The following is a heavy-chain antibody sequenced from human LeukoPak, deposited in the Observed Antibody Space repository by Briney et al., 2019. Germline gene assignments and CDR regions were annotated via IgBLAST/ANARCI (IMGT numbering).Heavy chain of an antibody. CDR3: ARDRPSSGYYRDWYFDL. CDR1: GYTFTSYA. J-gene: IGHJ2*01. D-gene: IGHD3-22*01. Sequence: ASVKVSCKASGYTFTSYAMHWVRQAPGQRLEWMGWINAGNGNTKYSQKFQGRVTITRDTSASTAYMELSSLRSEDTAVYYCARDRPSSGYYRDWYFDLWGRGTLVTVSS. V-gene: IGHV1-3*01. CDR2: INAGNGNT.